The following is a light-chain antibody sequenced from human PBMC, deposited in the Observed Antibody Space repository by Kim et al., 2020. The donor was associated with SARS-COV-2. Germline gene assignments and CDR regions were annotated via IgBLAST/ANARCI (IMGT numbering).Light chain of an antibody. CDR2: AAS. Sequence: SASVGDKVTITCRASQYIGIYLNWYQQKPGKAPQLLINAASSLQSGVPSRFSGTGSGTDFTLTISSLQLEDFATYSYQQSYNSPRTFGQGTRLEIK. J-gene: IGKJ2*01. CDR3: QQSYNSPRT. CDR1: QYIGIY. V-gene: IGKV1-39*01.